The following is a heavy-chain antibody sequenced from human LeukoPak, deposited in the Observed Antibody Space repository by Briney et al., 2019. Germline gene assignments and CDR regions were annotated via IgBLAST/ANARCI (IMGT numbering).Heavy chain of an antibody. J-gene: IGHJ4*02. CDR2: INQDGSEK. D-gene: IGHD2-15*01. V-gene: IGHV3-7*01. CDR1: GFTFDDYW. CDR3: GRDFVSGAEARFDC. Sequence: PGGSLRLSCGASGFTFDDYWMSWVRRAPGQGLEWVANINQDGSEKYYLDSAKGRFTISRDNSKNTLYLQMNSLRAEDTAMYYCGRDFVSGAEARFDCWGQGTLVTVSS.